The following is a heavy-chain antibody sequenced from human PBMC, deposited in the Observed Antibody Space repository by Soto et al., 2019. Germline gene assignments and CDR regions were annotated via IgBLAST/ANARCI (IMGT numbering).Heavy chain of an antibody. J-gene: IGHJ4*02. D-gene: IGHD6-13*01. Sequence: EVQLVESGGGLVQPGGSLRLSCAASGFTFSSDWMTWVRQAPGKGLEWVANIKQDGSKKYYVDSVKGRFTISRDNAKNSLYLQMNSLRAEDTAVYYCVRHSSRARVDYWGQGTLVTVSS. CDR2: IKQDGSKK. CDR3: VRHSSRARVDY. V-gene: IGHV3-7*05. CDR1: GFTFSSDW.